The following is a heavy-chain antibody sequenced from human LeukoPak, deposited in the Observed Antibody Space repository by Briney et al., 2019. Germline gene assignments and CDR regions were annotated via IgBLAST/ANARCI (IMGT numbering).Heavy chain of an antibody. CDR3: ASGIDSSSSRTFFDY. J-gene: IGHJ4*02. D-gene: IGHD6-6*01. Sequence: SETLSLTCTVSGGSISSYYWSWIRQSPGKGLEWIGYIYYSGSTNYNPSLKSRVTISVDTSKNQFSLKLSSVTAADTAVYYCASGIDSSSSRTFFDYWGQGTLVTVSS. V-gene: IGHV4-59*01. CDR2: IYYSGST. CDR1: GGSISSYY.